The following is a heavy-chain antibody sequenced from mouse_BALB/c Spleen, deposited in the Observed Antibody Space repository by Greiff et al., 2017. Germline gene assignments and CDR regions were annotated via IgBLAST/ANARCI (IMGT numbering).Heavy chain of an antibody. Sequence: VHLVESGPGLVQPSQSLSITCTVSGFSLTSYGVHWVRQSPGKGLEWLGVIWSGGSTDYNAAFISRLSISKDNSKSQVFFKMNSLQANDTAIYYCAIYGNYYAMDYWGQGTSVTVSS. CDR2: IWSGGST. CDR1: GFSLTSYG. J-gene: IGHJ4*01. V-gene: IGHV2-2*02. D-gene: IGHD2-1*01. CDR3: AIYGNYYAMDY.